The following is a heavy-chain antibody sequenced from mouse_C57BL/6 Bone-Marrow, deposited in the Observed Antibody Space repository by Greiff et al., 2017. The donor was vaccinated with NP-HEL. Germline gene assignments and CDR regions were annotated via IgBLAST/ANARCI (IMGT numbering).Heavy chain of an antibody. J-gene: IGHJ4*01. D-gene: IGHD1-1*01. CDR2: ISAGGSYT. CDR3: AGDRDCSSESYAMDY. V-gene: IGHV5-4*01. CDR1: GFTFSSYA. Sequence: EVQVVESGGGLVKPGGSLKLSCAASGFTFSSYAMSWVRQTPEKRLEWVGTISAGGSYTYYPDNVKGRFTISRDNANNNLYLQMSILKSEDTAMYYCAGDRDCSSESYAMDYWGQGTSVTVSS.